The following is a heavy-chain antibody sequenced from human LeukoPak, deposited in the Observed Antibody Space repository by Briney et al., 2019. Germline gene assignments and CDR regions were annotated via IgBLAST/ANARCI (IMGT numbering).Heavy chain of an antibody. Sequence: GGSLRLSCAASGFTFSSYAMHWVRQAPGKGLEWVAVISYDGSNKYYADSVKGRFTISRDNAKNTLYLQMNSLRAEDTAVYYCARVGSVATIDYWGQGTLVTVSS. CDR3: ARVGSVATIDY. D-gene: IGHD5-12*01. CDR1: GFTFSSYA. V-gene: IGHV3-30-3*01. J-gene: IGHJ4*02. CDR2: ISYDGSNK.